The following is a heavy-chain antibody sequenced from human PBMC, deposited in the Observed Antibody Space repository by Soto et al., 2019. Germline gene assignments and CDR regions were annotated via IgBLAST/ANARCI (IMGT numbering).Heavy chain of an antibody. Sequence: QVQLVQSGAEVKKPGSSVKVSCKASGGTFSSYGISWVRQAPGQGLEWMGGITAIFGAANYAPKFQGKVTITADESTSPAYMEMNSVRSEDSAVYYCARSEAVRSEAGTTVVGPNNWLGPWGQGNLVTVSS. CDR3: ARSEAVRSEAGTTVVGPNNWLGP. V-gene: IGHV1-69*01. D-gene: IGHD1-7*01. CDR1: GGTFSSYG. J-gene: IGHJ5*02. CDR2: ITAIFGAA.